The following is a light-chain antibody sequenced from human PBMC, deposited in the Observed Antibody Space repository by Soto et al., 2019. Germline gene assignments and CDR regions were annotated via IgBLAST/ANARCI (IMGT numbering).Light chain of an antibody. V-gene: IGLV4-69*01. CDR1: SGHSSYA. CDR2: LNSDGSH. Sequence: LTQSPSASASLGASVKLTCTLSSGHSSYAIAWHQQQPEKGPRYLMKLNSDGSHSKGDGIPDRFSGSSSGAERYLTISSLQSEDEADYYCQTWGTGIHVFGTGTKVTVL. J-gene: IGLJ1*01. CDR3: QTWGTGIHV.